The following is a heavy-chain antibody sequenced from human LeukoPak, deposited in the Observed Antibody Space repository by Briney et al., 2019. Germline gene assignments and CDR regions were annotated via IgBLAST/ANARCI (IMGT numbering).Heavy chain of an antibody. V-gene: IGHV3-21*01. CDR1: GFTFSSYT. J-gene: IGHJ4*02. CDR2: IDSSNYYI. D-gene: IGHD3-3*01. Sequence: GGSLRLSCAASGFTFSSYTMNWVRQAPGKGLEWVSSIDSSNYYIYYADSVKGRFTISRDNAKNSLYLQMNSLRAEDTAVYYCAREGDYDFWSGYYEHAAERSTNGEKYFDYWGQGTLVTVSS. CDR3: AREGDYDFWSGYYEHAAERSTNGEKYFDY.